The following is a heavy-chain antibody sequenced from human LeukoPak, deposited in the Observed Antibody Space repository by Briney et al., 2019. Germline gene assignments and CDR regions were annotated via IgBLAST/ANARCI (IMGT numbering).Heavy chain of an antibody. Sequence: SETLSLTCAVYGGSFSGYYWSWIRQPPGKGLEWIGEINHSGSTNYNPSLKSRATISVDTSKNQFSLKLSSVTAADTAVYYCARGGITMVRGVMRYMDVWGKGTTVTVSS. D-gene: IGHD3-10*01. CDR3: ARGGITMVRGVMRYMDV. CDR1: GGSFSGYY. V-gene: IGHV4-34*01. J-gene: IGHJ6*03. CDR2: INHSGST.